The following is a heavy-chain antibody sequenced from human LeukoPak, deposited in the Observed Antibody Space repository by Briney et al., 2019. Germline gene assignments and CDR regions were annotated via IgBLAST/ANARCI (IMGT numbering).Heavy chain of an antibody. D-gene: IGHD3-10*01. V-gene: IGHV4-59*01. CDR3: ARSAPYYYGSGRAFDY. CDR1: GGSISSYY. J-gene: IGHJ4*02. CDR2: IYYSGST. Sequence: SETLSLTCTVSGGSISSYYWSWIWQPPGKGLEWIGYIYYSGSTNYNPSLKSRVTISVDTSKNQFSLKLSSVTAADTAVYYCARSAPYYYGSGRAFDYWGQGTLVTVSS.